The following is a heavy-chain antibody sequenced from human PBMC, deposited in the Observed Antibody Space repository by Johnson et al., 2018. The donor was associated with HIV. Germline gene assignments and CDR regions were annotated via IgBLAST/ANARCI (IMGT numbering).Heavy chain of an antibody. Sequence: QMLLVESGGGVVQPARSLRLSCAASGFIFSSYAIHWVRQAPGKGLQWVAVIGFDGTNKYYADSLKGRFTISRDNSKNTLYLQMNSLRPEDTALYFCARDSGAPGNDAFDIWGQGTMVTISS. CDR1: GFIFSSYA. CDR3: ARDSGAPGNDAFDI. J-gene: IGHJ3*02. CDR2: IGFDGTNK. V-gene: IGHV3-30*04. D-gene: IGHD1-26*01.